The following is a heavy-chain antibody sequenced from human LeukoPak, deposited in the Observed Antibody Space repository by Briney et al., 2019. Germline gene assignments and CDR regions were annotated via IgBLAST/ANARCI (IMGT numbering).Heavy chain of an antibody. CDR1: GFTFDDYA. V-gene: IGHV3-9*03. D-gene: IGHD2-15*01. Sequence: PGRSLRLSCAASGFTFDDYAMHWVRQAPGKGLEWVSGISWNSGSIGYADSVKGRFTISRDNAKNSLYLQMNSLRAEDMALYYCAKDIGIFRAGRHYYYYMDVWGKGTTVTASS. CDR2: ISWNSGSI. J-gene: IGHJ6*03. CDR3: AKDIGIFRAGRHYYYYMDV.